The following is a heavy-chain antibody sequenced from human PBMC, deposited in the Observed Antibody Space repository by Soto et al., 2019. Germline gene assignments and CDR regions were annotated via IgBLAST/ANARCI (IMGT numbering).Heavy chain of an antibody. CDR2: IIPILGTG. J-gene: IGHJ3*02. Sequence: QVQLVQSGAEAKKPGSSVKVSCKASGGTFSSYAISWVRQAPGQGLEWMGGIIPILGTGNYAQKFQGRVTMTADESTSTADMDLCSLRSEDTAVYYCARVVMVSSAALDIWGQGTMVTVSS. D-gene: IGHD2-8*01. CDR3: ARVVMVSSAALDI. V-gene: IGHV1-69*01. CDR1: GGTFSSYA.